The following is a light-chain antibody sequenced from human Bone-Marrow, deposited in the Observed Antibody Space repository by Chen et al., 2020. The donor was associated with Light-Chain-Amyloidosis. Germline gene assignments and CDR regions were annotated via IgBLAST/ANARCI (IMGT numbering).Light chain of an antibody. CDR2: RDT. CDR1: ALPTKY. Sequence: SYELTQPPSVSVSPGQTASITCSGDALPTKYAYWYQQKPGQAPVLVIHRDTERPSGIAEPFSGASSGTTATLTSSGVQAEDEADYHCQSADSSGTYEVIFGGGTKLTVL. CDR3: QSADSSGTYEVI. J-gene: IGLJ2*01. V-gene: IGLV3-25*03.